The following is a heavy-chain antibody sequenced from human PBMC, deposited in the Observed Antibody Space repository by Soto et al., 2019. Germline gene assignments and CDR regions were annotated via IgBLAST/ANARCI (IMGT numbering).Heavy chain of an antibody. CDR2: INAGNGNT. V-gene: IGHV1-3*01. J-gene: IGHJ6*02. CDR3: ARVRPRMVMYYYYGMDV. Sequence: QVQLVQSGAEVKKPGASVKVSCKASGYTFTSYAMHWVRQAPGQRLEWMGWINAGNGNTKYSQKVQGRVTITRDTSASPAYMELSRLRSEDTAVYYCARVRPRMVMYYYYGMDVWGQGTTVTVSS. D-gene: IGHD2-21*01. CDR1: GYTFTSYA.